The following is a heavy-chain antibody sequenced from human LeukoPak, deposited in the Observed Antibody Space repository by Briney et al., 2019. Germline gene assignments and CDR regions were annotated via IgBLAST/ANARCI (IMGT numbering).Heavy chain of an antibody. CDR1: GGSISSYY. D-gene: IGHD5-24*01. Sequence: SETLSLTCTVPGGSISSYYWSWIRQPPGKGLEWIGYIYYSGSTNYNPSLKSRVTISVDTSKNQFSLKLSSVTAADTAVYYCARGLLDGYTHPAAFDIWGQGTMVTVSS. CDR2: IYYSGST. CDR3: ARGLLDGYTHPAAFDI. V-gene: IGHV4-59*01. J-gene: IGHJ3*02.